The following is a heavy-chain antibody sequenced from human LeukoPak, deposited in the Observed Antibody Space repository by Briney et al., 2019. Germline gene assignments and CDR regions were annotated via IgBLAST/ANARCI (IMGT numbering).Heavy chain of an antibody. D-gene: IGHD2-15*01. Sequence: GGSLRLSCAASGFTFSSYWMSWVRQAPGKGLEWVANIKQDGSEKYYVDSVKDRFSISRDNAKNALYLQMNSLRAEDTAVFYCARELSGSISRHFDYWGQGTLVTVSS. CDR3: ARELSGSISRHFDY. CDR2: IKQDGSEK. CDR1: GFTFSSYW. J-gene: IGHJ4*02. V-gene: IGHV3-7*01.